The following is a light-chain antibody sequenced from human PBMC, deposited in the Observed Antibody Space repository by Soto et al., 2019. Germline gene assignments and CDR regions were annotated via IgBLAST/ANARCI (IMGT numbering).Light chain of an antibody. CDR2: GAS. CDR3: QQHDNWPRT. Sequence: EIVMTQSPATLSVSPGERATLSCRASQSVSTNLAWYQQKPGQAPRLLIYGASTRATGIPARFSSSGSGTEFTLTINSLQSEDFAVYYCQQHDNWPRTFGQGTKVDIK. CDR1: QSVSTN. J-gene: IGKJ1*01. V-gene: IGKV3-15*01.